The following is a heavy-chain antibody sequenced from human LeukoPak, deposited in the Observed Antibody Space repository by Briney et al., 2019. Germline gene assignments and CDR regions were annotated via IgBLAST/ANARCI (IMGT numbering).Heavy chain of an antibody. J-gene: IGHJ4*02. CDR1: GGSISSSSYY. Sequence: SSETLSLTCTVSGGSISSSSYYWGWIRQPPGKGLEWIGSIYYSGSTYYNPSLKSRVTISVDTSKNQFSLKLSSVTAADTAVYYCARDRTITQDFDYWGQGTLVTVSS. CDR2: IYYSGST. V-gene: IGHV4-39*07. D-gene: IGHD5-12*01. CDR3: ARDRTITQDFDY.